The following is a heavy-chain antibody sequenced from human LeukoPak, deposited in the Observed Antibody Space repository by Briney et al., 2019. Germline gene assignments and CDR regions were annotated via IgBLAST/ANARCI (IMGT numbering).Heavy chain of an antibody. CDR2: ASSSGTTI. J-gene: IGHJ3*02. V-gene: IGHV3-11*01. Sequence: GGSLRLSCAASGFSFSDYYMSWIRQAPGKGLEWVSYASSSGTTIYYADSVKGRFTISRDNAKNSLFLQMNSLRAEDTAVYYCARVTYDVFDIWGQGTMVTVSS. CDR1: GFSFSDYY. CDR3: ARVTYDVFDI.